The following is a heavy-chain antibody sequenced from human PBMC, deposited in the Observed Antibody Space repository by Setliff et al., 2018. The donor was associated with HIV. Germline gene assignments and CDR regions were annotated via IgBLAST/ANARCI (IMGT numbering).Heavy chain of an antibody. D-gene: IGHD4-17*01. CDR2: ISSSGST. CDR3: ARVSTAVTAAPLDY. V-gene: IGHV4-39*07. Sequence: PSETLSLTCTVSGGSMTSSNYYWGWIRQSPGRGLEWIGSISSSGSTTYHPSLRSRVTVSAATSKNQFSLRLESMTAADTAIYYCARVSTAVTAAPLDYWSQGTLVTVSS. CDR1: GGSMTSSNYY. J-gene: IGHJ4*02.